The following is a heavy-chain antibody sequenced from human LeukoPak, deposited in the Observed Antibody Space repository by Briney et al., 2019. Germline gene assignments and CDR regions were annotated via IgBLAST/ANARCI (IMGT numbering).Heavy chain of an antibody. V-gene: IGHV4-39*07. Sequence: SETLSLTCTVSGGSISSSSYYWGWIRQPPGKGLEWIGSIYYSGSTYYNPSLKSRVIISVDTSKNQFSLKLSSVTAADTAVYYCARLGSVVVTAIYFDYWGQGTLVTVSS. D-gene: IGHD2-21*02. J-gene: IGHJ4*02. CDR3: ARLGSVVVTAIYFDY. CDR2: IYYSGST. CDR1: GGSISSSSYY.